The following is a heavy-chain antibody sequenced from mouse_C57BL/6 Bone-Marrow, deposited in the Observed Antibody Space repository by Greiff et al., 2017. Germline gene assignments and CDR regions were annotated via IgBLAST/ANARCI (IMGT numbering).Heavy chain of an antibody. V-gene: IGHV1-81*01. CDR2: IYPRSGNT. D-gene: IGHD2-12*01. J-gene: IGHJ3*01. CDR3: ARGDDSSWFAY. CDR1: GYTFTSYG. Sequence: QVQLQQSGAELARPGASVKLSCTASGYTFTSYGISWVKQRTGQGLEWIGEIYPRSGNTYYNEKFKGQATLTADKSSSTAYMELRSLTSEDSAVYFCARGDDSSWFAYWGQGTLVTVSA.